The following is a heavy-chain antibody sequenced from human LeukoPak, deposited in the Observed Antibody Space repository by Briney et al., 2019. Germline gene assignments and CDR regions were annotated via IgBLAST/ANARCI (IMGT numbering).Heavy chain of an antibody. CDR3: ATETNGRHYDY. CDR2: IKQDGSEK. D-gene: IGHD1-14*01. J-gene: IGHJ4*02. CDR1: GFTFSSYW. V-gene: IGHV3-7*01. Sequence: PGGSLRLSCAASGFTFSSYWMSWVRQAPGKGLECVANIKQDGSEKYPVDSVKGRFTISRDNAKNSLYLQMNSLRAEDTAVYYCATETNGRHYDYWGQGTLLTVSS.